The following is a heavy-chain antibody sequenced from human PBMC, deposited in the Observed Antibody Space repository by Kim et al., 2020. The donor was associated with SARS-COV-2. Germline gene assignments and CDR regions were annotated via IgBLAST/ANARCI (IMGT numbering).Heavy chain of an antibody. CDR2: INHSGST. V-gene: IGHV4-34*01. J-gene: IGHJ4*02. CDR1: GGSFSGYY. CDR3: ASQGSYGSGSYSPIDY. Sequence: SETLSLTCAVYGGSFSGYYWSWIRQPPGKGLEWIGEINHSGSTNYNPSLKSRVTISVDTSKNQFSLKLSSVTAADTAVYYCASQGSYGSGSYSPIDYWGQGTLVTVSS. D-gene: IGHD3-10*01.